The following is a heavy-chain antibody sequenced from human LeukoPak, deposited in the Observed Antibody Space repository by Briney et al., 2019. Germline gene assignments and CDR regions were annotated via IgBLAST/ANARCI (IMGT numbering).Heavy chain of an antibody. CDR2: ISSDGNT. CDR1: GFTVSSSS. CDR3: ARGQEQFSSPWQWGPRRKNFYYYGMDV. Sequence: PGGSLRLSCAASGFTVSSSSMNWVRLCPGKGLEWVSVISSDGNTYYAASVKGRFTISRDNSRNTLSLQMHGLRADDTAVYYCARGQEQFSSPWQWGPRRKNFYYYGMDVWGQATTVTVSS. J-gene: IGHJ6*02. D-gene: IGHD6-19*01. V-gene: IGHV3-66*01.